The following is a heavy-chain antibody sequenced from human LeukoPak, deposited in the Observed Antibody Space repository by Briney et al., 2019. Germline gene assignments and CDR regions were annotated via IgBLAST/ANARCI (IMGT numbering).Heavy chain of an antibody. D-gene: IGHD3-9*01. CDR3: ARGGYYDILTGTLYYFDY. V-gene: IGHV4-34*01. CDR1: GGSFSGYY. CDR2: INHSGST. J-gene: IGHJ4*02. Sequence: PAETLSLTCAVYGGSFSGYYWSWIRRPPGKGLEWIGEINHSGSTNYNPSLKSRVTISVDTSKNQFSLKLSSVTAADTAVYYCARGGYYDILTGTLYYFDYWGQGTLVTVSS.